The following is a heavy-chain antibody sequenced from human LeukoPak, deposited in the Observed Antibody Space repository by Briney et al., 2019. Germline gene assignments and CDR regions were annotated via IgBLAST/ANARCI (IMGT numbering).Heavy chain of an antibody. V-gene: IGHV3-30*02. D-gene: IGHD6-6*01. CDR2: IRFDGNIK. J-gene: IGHJ4*02. Sequence: GGSLRLSCAASGFIFSSYGMHWVRQAPGRGLEWVTFIRFDGNIKYYADSVKGRFTLSRDNAKNSLYLQMNSLRAEDTALCYCATLRAARWGFDYWGQGTLVTVSS. CDR1: GFIFSSYG. CDR3: ATLRAARWGFDY.